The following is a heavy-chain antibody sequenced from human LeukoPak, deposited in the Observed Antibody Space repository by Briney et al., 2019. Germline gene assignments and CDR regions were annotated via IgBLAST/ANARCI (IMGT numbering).Heavy chain of an antibody. CDR1: GYSFATYG. Sequence: ASVKVSCKTSGYSFATYGISWVRQAPGQGLEWMGWISGYNGDTMHVQKLQGRVTMTTDTSTSTTYLELRSLTSDDTAMYYCARDERARGGNLGYFDYWGQGTLITVSS. V-gene: IGHV1-18*01. D-gene: IGHD4-23*01. CDR3: ARDERARGGNLGYFDY. J-gene: IGHJ4*02. CDR2: ISGYNGDT.